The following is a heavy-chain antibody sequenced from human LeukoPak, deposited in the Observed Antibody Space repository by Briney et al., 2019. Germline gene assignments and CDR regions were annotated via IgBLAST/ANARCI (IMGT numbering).Heavy chain of an antibody. CDR2: ISGSGGST. J-gene: IGHJ4*02. CDR3: AKHTIFGVVTHYFDY. Sequence: GGSLRLSCAASGFTFSSYAMSWVRQAPGKGLEWVSAISGSGGSTYYADSVKGRFTISRDNSKNTLYLQMNSLRAEDTAVYYCAKHTIFGVVTHYFDYWGEGTLVTVSS. CDR1: GFTFSSYA. V-gene: IGHV3-23*01. D-gene: IGHD3-3*01.